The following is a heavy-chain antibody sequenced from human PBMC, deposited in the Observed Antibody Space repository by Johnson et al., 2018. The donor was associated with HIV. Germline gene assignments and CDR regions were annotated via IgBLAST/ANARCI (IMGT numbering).Heavy chain of an antibody. CDR2: ISYDGNNK. D-gene: IGHD1-14*01. V-gene: IGHV3-30*03. J-gene: IGHJ3*02. CDR3: ATRDPTHRPGVFDI. Sequence: VQLVESGGGVVQPGRSLRLSCAASGFTFSNYGMHWVRQAPGKGLEWVAVISYDGNNKYYADSVKGRFTISRDNSKNTLYLQMNSLRPEDTAVYYCATRDPTHRPGVFDIWGQGTMVTVSS. CDR1: GFTFSNYG.